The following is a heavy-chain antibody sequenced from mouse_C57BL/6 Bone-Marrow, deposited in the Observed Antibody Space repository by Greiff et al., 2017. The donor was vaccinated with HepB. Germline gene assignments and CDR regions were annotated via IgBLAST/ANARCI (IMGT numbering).Heavy chain of an antibody. Sequence: EVQLQQSGTVLARPGASVKMSCKTSGYTFTSYWMHWVKQRPGQGLEWIGAIYPGNSDTSYNQKFKGKAKLTAVTSASTAYMELSSLTNEDSAVYYCTRGSYYSNYWGQGTLVTVSA. D-gene: IGHD2-5*01. CDR2: IYPGNSDT. J-gene: IGHJ3*01. CDR3: TRGSYYSNY. V-gene: IGHV1-5*01. CDR1: GYTFTSYW.